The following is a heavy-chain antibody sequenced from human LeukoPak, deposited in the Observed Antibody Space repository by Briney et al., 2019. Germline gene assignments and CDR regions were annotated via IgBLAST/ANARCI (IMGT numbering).Heavy chain of an antibody. CDR2: IWYDGSNK. D-gene: IGHD6-19*01. CDR3: ARDRYSSGWYGTDV. CDR1: GFTFSGYG. V-gene: IGHV3-33*01. Sequence: GGSLRLSCATSGFTFSGYGMHWVRQAPGKGLEWVAVIWYDGSNKYYADSVKGRFTISRDNSKNTLYLQMNSLRAEDTAVYYCARDRYSSGWYGTDVWGQGTTVTVSS. J-gene: IGHJ6*02.